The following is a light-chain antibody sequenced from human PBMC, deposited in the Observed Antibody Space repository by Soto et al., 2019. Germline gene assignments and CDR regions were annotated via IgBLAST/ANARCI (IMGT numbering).Light chain of an antibody. J-gene: IGKJ1*01. CDR1: QAIRYD. Sequence: AIQMTQSPSSLSASVGDRVTLTCRANQAIRYDLAWYQQKPGRAPKLLIYAASHLQSGVPSRFSGSGSGTDFTLTISSLQPEDFATYYCLQDYGYPRTFGKGTKVEI. V-gene: IGKV1-6*01. CDR3: LQDYGYPRT. CDR2: AAS.